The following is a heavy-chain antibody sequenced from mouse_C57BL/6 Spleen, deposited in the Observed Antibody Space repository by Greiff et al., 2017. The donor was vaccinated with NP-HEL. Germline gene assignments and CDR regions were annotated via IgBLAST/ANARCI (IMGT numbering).Heavy chain of an antibody. CDR1: GYTFTDYY. D-gene: IGHD1-1*01. CDR3: ARGNYYGSSPYWYFDV. CDR2: INPNNGGT. V-gene: IGHV1-26*01. J-gene: IGHJ1*03. Sequence: EVQLQQSGPELVKPGASVKISYKASGYTFTDYYMNWVKQSHGKSLEWIGDINPNNGGTSYNQKFKGKATLTVDKSSSTAYMELRSLTSEDSAVYYCARGNYYGSSPYWYFDVWGTGTTVTVSS.